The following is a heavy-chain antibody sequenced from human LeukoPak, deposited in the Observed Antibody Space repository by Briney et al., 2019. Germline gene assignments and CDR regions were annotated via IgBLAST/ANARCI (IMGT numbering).Heavy chain of an antibody. CDR1: GFTFRNYA. CDR3: ARDEFI. V-gene: IGHV3-30*04. Sequence: PGGSLRLSCAASGFTFRNYAIHWVRQAPGKGLEWVAVVSYDGSYKDYADSVKGRFTISRDNSRNTLYLQMNSLRAEDTAVYYCARDEFIWGRGTMVTVSS. CDR2: VSYDGSYK. J-gene: IGHJ3*02.